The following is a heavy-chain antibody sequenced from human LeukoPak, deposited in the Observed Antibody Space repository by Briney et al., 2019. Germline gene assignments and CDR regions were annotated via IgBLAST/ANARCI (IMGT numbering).Heavy chain of an antibody. CDR3: ARDFGSSGWYGAFDY. Sequence: SETLPLTCTVSGGSISSYYWSWIRQPPGKGLEWIGYIYYSGSTNYNPSLKSRVTISVDTSKNQFSLKLSSVTAADTAVYYCARDFGSSGWYGAFDYWGQGTLVTVSS. J-gene: IGHJ4*02. CDR2: IYYSGST. V-gene: IGHV4-59*01. D-gene: IGHD6-19*01. CDR1: GGSISSYY.